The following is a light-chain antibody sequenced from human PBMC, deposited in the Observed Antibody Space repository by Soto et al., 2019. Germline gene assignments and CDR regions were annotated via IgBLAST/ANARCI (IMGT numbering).Light chain of an antibody. CDR1: SSDVGGYNY. V-gene: IGLV2-14*01. CDR3: SSYTSSSTRV. CDR2: EVS. J-gene: IGLJ2*01. Sequence: QSALTQPASVSGSPGQSITISCTGTSSDVGGYNYVSWYQQHPGKAPELMIYEVSNRPSGVSNRFSGSKSGNTASLTISGLQAEDEADYYCSSYTSSSTRVFDGGTKVTVL.